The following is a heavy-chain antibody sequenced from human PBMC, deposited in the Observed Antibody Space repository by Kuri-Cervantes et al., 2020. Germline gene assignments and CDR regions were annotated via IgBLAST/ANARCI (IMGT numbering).Heavy chain of an antibody. CDR1: GGPLSGYY. Sequence: SEILSPTFPLSGGPLSGYYWSWIRQPPGKGLEGIGYIYYSGSTNYKPSLKSRVTISVDTSKNQFSLKLSSVTAADTAVYYCARDPRLLWFGESGAHYYGNDVWGQGTTVTVSS. V-gene: IGHV4-59*01. CDR2: IYYSGST. CDR3: ARDPRLLWFGESGAHYYGNDV. J-gene: IGHJ6*02. D-gene: IGHD3-10*01.